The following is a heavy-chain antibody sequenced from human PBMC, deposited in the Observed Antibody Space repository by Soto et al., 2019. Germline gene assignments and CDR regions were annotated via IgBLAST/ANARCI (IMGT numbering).Heavy chain of an antibody. CDR3: ARERGPWIQLWTDNWFDP. V-gene: IGHV3-48*02. J-gene: IGHJ5*02. CDR2: ISSSSSTI. D-gene: IGHD5-18*01. CDR1: GFTFSSYS. Sequence: EVQLVESGGGLVQPGGSLRLSCAASGFTFSSYSMNWVRQAPGKGLEWVSYISSSSSTIYYADSMKGRFTISRDNAKNSLYLQMNSLRDEDTAVYYCARERGPWIQLWTDNWFDPWGQGTLVTVSS.